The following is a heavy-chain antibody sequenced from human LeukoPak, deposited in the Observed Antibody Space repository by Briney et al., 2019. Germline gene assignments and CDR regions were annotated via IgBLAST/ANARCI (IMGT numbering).Heavy chain of an antibody. CDR1: GFTFSTYS. J-gene: IGHJ4*02. Sequence: PGGSLRLSCAASGFTFSTYSMNWVRQAPGKGLEWISHINGEVGTIYYADSVKGRFTVSRDNDKHSLYLQMNSLRGEDTAVYYCARGGYCSGGRCYGGDYWGQGTLVTVSS. V-gene: IGHV3-48*01. D-gene: IGHD2-15*01. CDR3: ARGGYCSGGRCYGGDY. CDR2: INGEVGTI.